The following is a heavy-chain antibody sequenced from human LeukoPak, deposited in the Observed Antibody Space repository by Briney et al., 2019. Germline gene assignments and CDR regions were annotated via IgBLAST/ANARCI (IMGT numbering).Heavy chain of an antibody. Sequence: GSLRLSCAASEFTFSRYAMSGTRQAPGKGLEWISETRGSGGSTYYADSVKGRFTISRDNSKNTLYLQMNSLRAEDTAVYYCAKGGYSSGWFGGYFDYWGQGTLVTVSS. CDR3: AKGGYSSGWFGGYFDY. CDR2: TRGSGGST. J-gene: IGHJ4*02. V-gene: IGHV3-23*01. CDR1: EFTFSRYA. D-gene: IGHD6-19*01.